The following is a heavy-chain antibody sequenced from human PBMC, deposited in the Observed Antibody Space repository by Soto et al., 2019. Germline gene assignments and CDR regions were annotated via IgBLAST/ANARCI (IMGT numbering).Heavy chain of an antibody. CDR3: ARLGTITNSGMAV. D-gene: IGHD7-27*01. CDR2: ITPFFGTA. CDR1: GGTFSSYT. Sequence: QVQLVQSGAEVKKPGSSVKVSCKASGGTFSSYTITWVRQAPGQGLEWLGGITPFFGTANYAQNFQGRVTIPADNSTSTTAMELSSLRSEDTAVYYGARLGTITNSGMAVWGPWPTFTAS. J-gene: IGHJ6*02. V-gene: IGHV1-69*06.